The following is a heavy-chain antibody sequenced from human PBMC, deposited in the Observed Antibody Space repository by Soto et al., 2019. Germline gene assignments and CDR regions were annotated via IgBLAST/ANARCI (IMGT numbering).Heavy chain of an antibody. CDR3: ARGTKRITIFGVVMYNWFDP. D-gene: IGHD3-3*01. CDR2: INPNSGGT. V-gene: IGHV1-2*04. CDR1: GYTFTGYY. Sequence: GASMKVCCKASGYTFTGYYMHWVRQAPGQGLEWMGWINPNSGGTNYAQKFQGWVTMTRDTSISTAYMELSRLRSDDTAVYYCARGTKRITIFGVVMYNWFDPWGQGTLVTVSS. J-gene: IGHJ5*02.